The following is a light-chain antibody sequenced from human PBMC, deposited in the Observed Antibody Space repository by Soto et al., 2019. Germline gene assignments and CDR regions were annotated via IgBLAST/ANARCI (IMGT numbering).Light chain of an antibody. CDR2: DAS. CDR1: QSVTSY. J-gene: IGKJ1*01. Sequence: EIVLTHSPGTLSFSPGEIATLSFGASQSVTSYLAWYQQRPVQAPRLLINDASRRATGIPDRFSGSGSGADFTLTISSLEPEDFAVYYCQQYGSSPGGTFGQGTKVDNK. CDR3: QQYGSSPGGT. V-gene: IGKV3-20*01.